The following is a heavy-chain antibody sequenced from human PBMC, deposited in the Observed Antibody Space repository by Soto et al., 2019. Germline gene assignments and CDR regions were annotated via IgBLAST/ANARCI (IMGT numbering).Heavy chain of an antibody. V-gene: IGHV3-23*01. D-gene: IGHD3-16*01. J-gene: IGHJ4*02. CDR3: ARFDAYSYGYIDY. CDR2: ITSSGGST. CDR1: GFTFSSYG. Sequence: GGSLRLSCAASGFTFSSYGMSWVRQAPGKGLEWVSSITSSGGSTYYADSVKGRFTISRDNSKNTLYLQMNSLRAEDTAVYYCARFDAYSYGYIDYWGQGTLVTVS.